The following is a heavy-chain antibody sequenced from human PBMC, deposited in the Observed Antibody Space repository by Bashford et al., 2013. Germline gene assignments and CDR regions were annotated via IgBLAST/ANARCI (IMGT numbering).Heavy chain of an antibody. D-gene: IGHD4/OR15-4a*01. Sequence: VRQAPGKRLEWVSTISGSGGSTYYADSVKGRFTISRDNSENTLYLQMDSLRAEDTAVYYCAKDRYGGNYYATDWGQGTLVTVSS. J-gene: IGHJ4*02. V-gene: IGHV3-23*01. CDR2: ISGSGGST. CDR3: AKDRYGGNYYATD.